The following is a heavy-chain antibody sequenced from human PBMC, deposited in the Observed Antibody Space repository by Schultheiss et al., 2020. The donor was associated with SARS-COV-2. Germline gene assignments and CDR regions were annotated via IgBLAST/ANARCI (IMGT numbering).Heavy chain of an antibody. CDR2: IYSGGST. CDR1: GFTFSSYS. CDR3: ARVRDSSSWYHVFDY. J-gene: IGHJ4*02. Sequence: GGSLRLSCAASGFTFSSYSMNWVRQATGKGLEWVSVIYSGGSTYYADSVKGRFTISRDNAKNTLYLQMNSLRAEDTAVYYCARVRDSSSWYHVFDYWGQGTLVTVSS. V-gene: IGHV3-53*01. D-gene: IGHD6-13*01.